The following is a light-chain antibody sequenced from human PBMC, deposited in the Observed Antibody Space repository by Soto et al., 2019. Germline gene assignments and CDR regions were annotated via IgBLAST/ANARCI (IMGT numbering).Light chain of an antibody. Sequence: GARFTITCRASQSISSWLAWYQQKPGKAPKLLIYDISSLERGVPSRFSGSGSRTEFTLTISSLQPDDSATYYCQQYNSYYTFGQGTKVDIK. CDR3: QQYNSYYT. CDR1: QSISSW. CDR2: DIS. J-gene: IGKJ1*01. V-gene: IGKV1-5*01.